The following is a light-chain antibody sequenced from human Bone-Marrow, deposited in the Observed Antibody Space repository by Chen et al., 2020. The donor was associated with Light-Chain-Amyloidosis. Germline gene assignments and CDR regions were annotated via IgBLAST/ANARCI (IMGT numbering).Light chain of an antibody. CDR1: TSNIGTYT. J-gene: IGLJ2*01. CDR2: SDN. V-gene: IGLV1-44*01. CDR3: AAWDDSLNGVV. Sequence: QSVLTQPPSTSGTPGQRVTISCSGSTSNIGTYTVNWYRQVPGTAPRLLIQSDNQRPSGVADRFSGSTSGTSASLAISWLRSEDEADYYCAAWDDSLNGVVFGGGTKLTVL.